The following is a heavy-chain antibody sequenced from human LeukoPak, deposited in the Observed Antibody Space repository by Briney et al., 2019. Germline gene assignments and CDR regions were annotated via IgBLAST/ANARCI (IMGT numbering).Heavy chain of an antibody. V-gene: IGHV5-51*01. J-gene: IGHJ4*02. CDR2: IDPSDSET. CDR1: GYSFTNYW. D-gene: IGHD5-18*01. CDR3: ARQTAMGRAGDY. Sequence: GESLKISCQASGYSFTNYWIGWVRQMPGKGLEWMGIIDPSDSETRYTPSFQGQVTISVDKSLTTAYLQWTSLKPSDTAIYYCARQTAMGRAGDYWGQGTLVTVSS.